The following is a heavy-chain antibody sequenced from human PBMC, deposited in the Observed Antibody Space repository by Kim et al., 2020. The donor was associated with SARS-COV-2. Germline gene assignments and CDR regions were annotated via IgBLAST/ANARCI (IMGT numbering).Heavy chain of an antibody. Sequence: GSLRLSCAASGFTFSSYGMHWVRQAPGKGLEWVAVIWYDGSNKYYADSVKGRFTISRDNSKNTLYLQMNSLRAEDTAVYYCARGGIGMVRGGKDDYWGQGTLVTVSS. CDR1: GFTFSSYG. J-gene: IGHJ4*02. D-gene: IGHD3-10*01. V-gene: IGHV3-33*01. CDR3: ARGGIGMVRGGKDDY. CDR2: IWYDGSNK.